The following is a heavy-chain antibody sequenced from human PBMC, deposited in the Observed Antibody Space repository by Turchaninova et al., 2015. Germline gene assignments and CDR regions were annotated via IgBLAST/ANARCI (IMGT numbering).Heavy chain of an antibody. J-gene: IGHJ5*02. V-gene: IGHV4-4*02. Sequence: QVQLQESGPGLVKPSGTLSLTCAVSGGSISSGDWWSWVRQSPGKGLEWIGEIYHSGSTNYNQSLKSRVTISVDKSKNHVSLKVSSVTAADTAIYYCARQWSSDRWFDPWGQGTLVTVSS. D-gene: IGHD6-25*01. CDR3: ARQWSSDRWFDP. CDR2: IYHSGST. CDR1: GGSISSGDW.